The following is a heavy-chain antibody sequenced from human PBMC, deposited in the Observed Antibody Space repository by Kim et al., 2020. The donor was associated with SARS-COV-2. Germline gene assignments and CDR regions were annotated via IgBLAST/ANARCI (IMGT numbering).Heavy chain of an antibody. Sequence: GGSLRLSCAASGFTFSSYWMSWVRQAPGKGLEWVANIKQDGSEKYYVDSVKGRFTISRDNAKNSLYLQMNSLRAEDTAVYYCARWAVLLWLGYYGMDVWGQGTTVTVSS. V-gene: IGHV3-7*01. D-gene: IGHD3-10*01. CDR1: GFTFSSYW. J-gene: IGHJ6*02. CDR2: IKQDGSEK. CDR3: ARWAVLLWLGYYGMDV.